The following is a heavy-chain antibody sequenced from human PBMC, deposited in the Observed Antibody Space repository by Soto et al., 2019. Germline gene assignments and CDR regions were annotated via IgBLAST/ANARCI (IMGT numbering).Heavy chain of an antibody. CDR2: ISAYNGNT. D-gene: IGHD3-9*01. CDR1: GGTFSSYA. CDR3: ARAPIAYDILTGYYPYYFDY. J-gene: IGHJ4*02. V-gene: IGHV1-18*01. Sequence: ASVKVSCKASGGTFSSYAISWVRQAPGQGLEWMGWISAYNGNTNYAQKLQGRVTMTTDTSTSTAYMELRSLRSDDTAVYYCARAPIAYDILTGYYPYYFDYWGQGTLVTVS.